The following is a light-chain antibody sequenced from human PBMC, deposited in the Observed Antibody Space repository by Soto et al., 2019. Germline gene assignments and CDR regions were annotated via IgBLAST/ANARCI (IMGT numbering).Light chain of an antibody. Sequence: DIQMTQSPSSLSPSVGDRVTITCRASQGIANYLAWYQKKPGKVPKLLIYGASTLQSGVPSRFSGSASGTDFTLTISSLQPEDVAPYYCQKYNNAPLTFGGGTSVEIK. CDR3: QKYNNAPLT. J-gene: IGKJ4*01. CDR1: QGIANY. CDR2: GAS. V-gene: IGKV1-27*01.